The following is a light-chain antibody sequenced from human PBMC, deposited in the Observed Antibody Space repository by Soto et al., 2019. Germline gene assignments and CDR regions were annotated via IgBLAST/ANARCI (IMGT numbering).Light chain of an antibody. V-gene: IGKV3-20*01. J-gene: IGKJ2*03. CDR2: ATS. CDR3: QQYGDGNSPRYS. CDR1: QSISSIY. Sequence: EVVSTQSPGTLSLSPGERVTLSCRASQSISSIYLAWYQQKPGQAPRLLIYATSSRATGIPDRFSGSGSGTDFTLTISRLEPEDFAVYYCQQYGDGNSPRYSFGQGTRLDIK.